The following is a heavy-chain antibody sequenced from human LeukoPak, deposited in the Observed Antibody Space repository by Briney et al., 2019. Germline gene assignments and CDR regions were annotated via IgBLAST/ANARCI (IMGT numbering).Heavy chain of an antibody. J-gene: IGHJ5*02. Sequence: ASVKVSCKASGYTFTSYGISWLRQAPGQGLEWMGWISAYNGNTNYAQKLQGRVTMTTDTSTSTAHMELRSLRSDDTAVYYCASSHLLITMVREYPNWFDPWGQGTLVTVSS. CDR3: ASSHLLITMVREYPNWFDP. CDR1: GYTFTSYG. V-gene: IGHV1-18*01. D-gene: IGHD3-10*01. CDR2: ISAYNGNT.